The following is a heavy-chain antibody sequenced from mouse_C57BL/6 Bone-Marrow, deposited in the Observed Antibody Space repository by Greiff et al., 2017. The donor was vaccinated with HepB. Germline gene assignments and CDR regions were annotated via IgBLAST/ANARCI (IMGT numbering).Heavy chain of an antibody. D-gene: IGHD3-2*01. CDR3: ARMGSDSPYYYAMDY. CDR1: GYTFTDYN. J-gene: IGHJ4*01. CDR2: INPNNGGT. V-gene: IGHV1-18*01. Sequence: EVQLQQSGPELVKPGASVKIPCKASGYTFTDYNMDWVKQSHGKSLEWIGDINPNNGGTIYNQKFKGKATLTVDKSSSTAYMELRSLTSEDTAGYYCARMGSDSPYYYAMDYWGQGTSVTVSS.